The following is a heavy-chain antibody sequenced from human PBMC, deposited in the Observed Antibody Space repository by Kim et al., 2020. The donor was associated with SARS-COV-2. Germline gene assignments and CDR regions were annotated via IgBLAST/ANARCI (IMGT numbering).Heavy chain of an antibody. CDR2: INTNTGNP. CDR3: ARVRTPAYYGSGYIDY. V-gene: IGHV7-4-1*02. D-gene: IGHD3-10*01. J-gene: IGHJ4*02. CDR1: GYSFTSYA. Sequence: ASVKVSCKASGYSFTSYAMNWVRQAPGQGLEWMGWINTNTGNPTYAQGFTGRFVFSLDTSVSTAYLQISSLKPEDTAVYYCARVRTPAYYGSGYIDYWGQGTLVTVSS.